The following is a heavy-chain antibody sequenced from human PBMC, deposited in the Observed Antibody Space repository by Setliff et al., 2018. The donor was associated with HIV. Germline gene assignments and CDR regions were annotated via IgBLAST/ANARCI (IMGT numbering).Heavy chain of an antibody. Sequence: PSETLSLTCSVSGGPMRSSSYYWGWIRQPPGKGLEWIGSNYYTGSTYSNPSLKSRLTISEDASKSQFSLTLRSVTAADTAVYYCARRLAIGHWYFDIWGRGTLVTVSS. V-gene: IGHV4-39*01. CDR1: GGPMRSSSYY. J-gene: IGHJ2*01. CDR3: ARRLAIGHWYFDI. CDR2: NYYTGST.